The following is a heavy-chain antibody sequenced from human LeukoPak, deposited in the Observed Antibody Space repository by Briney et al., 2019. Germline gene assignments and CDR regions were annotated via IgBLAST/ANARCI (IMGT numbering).Heavy chain of an antibody. J-gene: IGHJ3*02. CDR1: GFTFSSYA. CDR3: ARDIPKYSGGSHDAFDI. V-gene: IGHV3-30-3*01. Sequence: GGSLRLSCAASGFTFSSYAMHWVRQAPGKGLEWVAVISYDGSNKYYADSVKGRFTISRDNSKNTLYLQMNSLRAEDTAVYYCARDIPKYSGGSHDAFDIWGQGTMVTVSS. D-gene: IGHD1-26*01. CDR2: ISYDGSNK.